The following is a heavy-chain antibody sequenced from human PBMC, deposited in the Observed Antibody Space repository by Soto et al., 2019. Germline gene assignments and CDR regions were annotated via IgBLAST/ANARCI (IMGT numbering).Heavy chain of an antibody. CDR3: ARFPLWFGELDY. D-gene: IGHD3-10*01. V-gene: IGHV4-30-2*01. J-gene: IGHJ4*02. Sequence: QLQLQESGSGLVRPSQTLSLTCTVSGASIGSGSYSWNWIRQPPGKGLEWIGYLHHSGDTYFNPSLRRRVSLSVERSNNQFSLKLISVTAAGTAVYYCARFPLWFGELDYWGQGALVTVSS. CDR2: LHHSGDT. CDR1: GASIGSGSYS.